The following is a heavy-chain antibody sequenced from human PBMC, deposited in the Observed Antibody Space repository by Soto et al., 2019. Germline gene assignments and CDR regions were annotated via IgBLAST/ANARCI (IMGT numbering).Heavy chain of an antibody. CDR1: GGSISSGGYS. CDR3: ARVKGRIAARPVVDWFDP. J-gene: IGHJ5*02. CDR2: IYHSGST. V-gene: IGHV4-30-2*01. D-gene: IGHD6-6*01. Sequence: PSETLSLTCAVSGGSISSGGYSWSWIRQPPGKGLEWIGYIYHSGSTYYNPSLKSRVTISVDRSKNQFSLKLSSVTAADTAVYYCARVKGRIAARPVVDWFDPWGQGTLVTVSS.